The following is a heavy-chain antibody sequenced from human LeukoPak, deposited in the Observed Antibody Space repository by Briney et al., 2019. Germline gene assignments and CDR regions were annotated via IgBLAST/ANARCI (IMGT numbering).Heavy chain of an antibody. CDR1: GFTFSSYA. J-gene: IGHJ2*01. Sequence: GGSLRLSCAASGFTFSSYAMSWVRQAPGKGLEWVSAISGSGGSTYYADSVKGRFTISRDNSKNTLYLQMNSLRAEDTAVYYCAKEPYDFWSGYYPPTYWYFDLWGRGTLVTVSS. CDR3: AKEPYDFWSGYYPPTYWYFDL. D-gene: IGHD3-3*01. CDR2: ISGSGGST. V-gene: IGHV3-23*01.